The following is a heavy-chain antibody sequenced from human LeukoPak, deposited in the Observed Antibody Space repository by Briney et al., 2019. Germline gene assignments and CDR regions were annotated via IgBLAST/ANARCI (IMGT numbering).Heavy chain of an antibody. CDR2: ISWNRDNI. V-gene: IGHV3-9*01. CDR1: GFTFDDYA. D-gene: IGHD6-19*01. J-gene: IGHJ4*02. Sequence: GGSLRLSCAASGFTFDDYAMHWVRQAPGKGLEWVSSISWNRDNIGYADSVKGRFTISRDNSKNTLYLQMNNLRAEDTAVYYCAKVDSSGWSSPFDYWGQGTLVTVSS. CDR3: AKVDSSGWSSPFDY.